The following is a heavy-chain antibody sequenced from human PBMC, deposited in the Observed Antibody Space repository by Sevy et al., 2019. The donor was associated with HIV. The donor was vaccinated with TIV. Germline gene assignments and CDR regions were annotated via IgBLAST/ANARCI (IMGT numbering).Heavy chain of an antibody. CDR1: GGCISSYY. J-gene: IGHJ4*02. Sequence: SETLSLTCTVSGGCISSYYWSWIRQPAGKGLEWIGRIYTRGSTNYNPSLKSRVTMSVDTSKNQFSLKLSSVTAADTAVYYCARVYYGDYVGYYFDYWGQGTLVTVSS. V-gene: IGHV4-4*07. CDR3: ARVYYGDYVGYYFDY. CDR2: IYTRGST. D-gene: IGHD4-17*01.